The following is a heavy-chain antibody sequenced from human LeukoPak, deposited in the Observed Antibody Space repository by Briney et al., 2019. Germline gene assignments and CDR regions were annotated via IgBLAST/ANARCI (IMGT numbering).Heavy chain of an antibody. CDR3: AREYDIVATRFFDY. CDR1: GGSISSYY. J-gene: IGHJ4*02. CDR2: IYYSGST. D-gene: IGHD5-12*01. Sequence: SETLSLACTVSGGSISSYYWSWIRQPPGKGLEWIGYIYYSGSTNYNPSLKSRVTISVDTSKNQFSLKLSSVTAADTAVYYCAREYDIVATRFFDYWGQGTLVTVSS. V-gene: IGHV4-59*01.